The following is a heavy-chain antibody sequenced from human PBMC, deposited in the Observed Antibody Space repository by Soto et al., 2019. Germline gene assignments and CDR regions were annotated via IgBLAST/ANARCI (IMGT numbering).Heavy chain of an antibody. D-gene: IGHD2-15*01. J-gene: IGHJ4*02. CDR1: GYTFTSYG. CDR2: ISAYNGNT. Sequence: EASVKVSCKASGYTFTSYGISWVRQAPGQGLEWMGWISAYNGNTNYAQKLQGRVTMTTDTSTSTAYMELRSLRSDDTAVYYCARVVVVVVAAQYYFDYWGQGTLVTVSS. V-gene: IGHV1-18*01. CDR3: ARVVVVVVAAQYYFDY.